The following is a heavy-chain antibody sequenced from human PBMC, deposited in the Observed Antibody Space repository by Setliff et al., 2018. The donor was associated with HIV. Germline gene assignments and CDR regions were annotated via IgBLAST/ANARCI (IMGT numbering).Heavy chain of an antibody. J-gene: IGHJ4*02. CDR2: IYIYNSGST. V-gene: IGHV4-59*01. CDR3: ARGVNFDY. D-gene: IGHD3-3*01. Sequence: PSETLSLTCSVSGGSFSGYYWSWIRQPPGKGLEWIGYIYIYNSGSTNYNPSLTSRVTISVDTSRNQFSLKPTSVTAADTAIYYCARGVNFDYWGQGTQVTVSS. CDR1: GGSFSGYY.